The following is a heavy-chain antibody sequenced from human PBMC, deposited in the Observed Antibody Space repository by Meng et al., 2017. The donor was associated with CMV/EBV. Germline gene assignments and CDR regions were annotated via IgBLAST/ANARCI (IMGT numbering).Heavy chain of an antibody. Sequence: SLQVSCKASSGSFSSYAISWLRRAPGRGLEWMGGIIPSFGTANYAQKFQGRVTITTDESTSTAYMELSSLRSEDTAVYYCVRSYCSSTSCYIPPEYFQHWGQGTLVTVSS. CDR3: VRSYCSSTSCYIPPEYFQH. V-gene: IGHV1-69*05. CDR1: SGSFSSYA. J-gene: IGHJ1*01. D-gene: IGHD2-2*02. CDR2: IIPSFGTA.